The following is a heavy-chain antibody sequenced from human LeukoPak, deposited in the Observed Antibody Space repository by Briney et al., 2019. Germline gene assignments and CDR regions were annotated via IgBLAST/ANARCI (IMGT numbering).Heavy chain of an antibody. CDR3: ATLDV. J-gene: IGHJ6*02. CDR2: ISWNSSSI. V-gene: IGHV3-9*01. CDR1: GFTFDDYA. Sequence: SLRLSCAASGFTFDDYAMHWVRQAPGKGLEWVSGISWNSSSIGYADSVKGRFTISRDNAKNSLYLQMNSLRAEDTALYYCATLDVWGQGTTVTVSS.